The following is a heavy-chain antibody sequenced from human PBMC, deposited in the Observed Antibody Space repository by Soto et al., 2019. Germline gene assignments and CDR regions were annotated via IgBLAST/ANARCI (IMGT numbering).Heavy chain of an antibody. V-gene: IGHV3-30*18. CDR1: GFTFSSYG. CDR3: AKGTYGGSYYYYGMDV. CDR2: ISYDGSNK. Sequence: PGGSLRLSCAASGFTFSSYGMHWVRQAPGKGLEWVAVISYDGSNKYYADSVKGRFTISRDNSKNTLYLQMNSLRAEDTAVYYCAKGTYGGSYYYYGMDVWGQGTTVTVSS. D-gene: IGHD4-17*01. J-gene: IGHJ6*02.